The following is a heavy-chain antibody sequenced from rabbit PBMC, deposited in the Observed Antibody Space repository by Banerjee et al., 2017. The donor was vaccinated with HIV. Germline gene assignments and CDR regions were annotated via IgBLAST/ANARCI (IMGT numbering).Heavy chain of an antibody. J-gene: IGHJ6*01. CDR2: IHTSSSGST. CDR1: GLDFSSSYW. Sequence: QSLEESGGDLVKPGASLTLTCTASGLDFSSSYWICWVRQAPGKGLEWIGCIHTSSSGSTYYASWAKGRFTISKTSSTTVTLQMTSLTAADTATYFCARDIGYGNIDLWGPGTLVTVS. V-gene: IGHV1S40*01. CDR3: ARDIGYGNIDL. D-gene: IGHD5-1*01.